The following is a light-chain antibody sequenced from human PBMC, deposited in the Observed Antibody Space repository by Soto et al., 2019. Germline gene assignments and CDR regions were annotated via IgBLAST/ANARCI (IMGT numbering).Light chain of an antibody. J-gene: IGKJ4*01. V-gene: IGKV3-11*01. CDR1: QSVSSY. Sequence: EIVLTQSPATLSLSPGERATLSCRASQSVSSYLAWYQQTPGQAPRLLIYDASNRATGIPARFSGSGSETDFTLTISSLEPEDFAVYYCQQRSTWPLTFGGGTKVDIK. CDR3: QQRSTWPLT. CDR2: DAS.